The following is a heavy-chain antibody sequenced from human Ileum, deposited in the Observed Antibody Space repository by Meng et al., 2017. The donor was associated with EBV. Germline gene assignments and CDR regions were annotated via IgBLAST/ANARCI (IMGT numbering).Heavy chain of an antibody. CDR3: ARDSSSSAYSPFDY. J-gene: IGHJ4*02. CDR2: TYYRSKWYN. D-gene: IGHD3-22*01. Sequence: QVQPQPPAPRLVKPSHTRSLTGAISGDSVSSNSAALNWIRQSPSRGLEWLGRTYYRSKWYNDYAVSVKSRITINPDTSKNQFSLQLNSVTPEDTAVYYCARDSSSSAYSPFDYWGQGTLVTVSS. CDR1: GDSVSSNSAA. V-gene: IGHV6-1*01.